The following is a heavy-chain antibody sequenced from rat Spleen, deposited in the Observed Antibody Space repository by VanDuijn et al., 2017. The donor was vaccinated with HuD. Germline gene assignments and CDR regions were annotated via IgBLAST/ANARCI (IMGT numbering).Heavy chain of an antibody. Sequence: EVQLVESGGGLVQPGRSLKLSCAASGFTFNDFDMAWVRQAPTKGLEWVASISYDGGNTYYRDSVKGRFTISRDNAKSTLYLQMDSLRSEDTATYYCTQQLGDWFAYWGQGTLVTVSS. J-gene: IGHJ3*01. D-gene: IGHD1-10*01. V-gene: IGHV5S23*01. CDR3: TQQLGDWFAY. CDR2: ISYDGGNT. CDR1: GFTFNDFD.